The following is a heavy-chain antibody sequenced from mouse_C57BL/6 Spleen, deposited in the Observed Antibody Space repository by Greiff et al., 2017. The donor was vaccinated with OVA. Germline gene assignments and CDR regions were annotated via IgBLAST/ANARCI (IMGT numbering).Heavy chain of an antibody. CDR2: IYPGSGST. V-gene: IGHV1-55*01. CDR1: GYTFTSYW. CDR3: ARWGGTGVDY. Sequence: QVQLQQSGAELVKPGASVKMSCKASGYTFTSYWITWVKQRPGQGLEWIGDIYPGSGSTNYNEKFKSKATLTVYTSSSTAYMQLSSLTSEDSAVYYCARWGGTGVDYWGQGTTLTVSS. D-gene: IGHD1-1*01. J-gene: IGHJ2*01.